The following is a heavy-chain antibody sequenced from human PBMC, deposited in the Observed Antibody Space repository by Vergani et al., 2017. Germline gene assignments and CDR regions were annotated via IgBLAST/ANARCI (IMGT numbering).Heavy chain of an antibody. V-gene: IGHV3-30*18. J-gene: IGHJ6*03. Sequence: QVQLAESGGGRVQPGRSLRLSCAASGCSFSSHAIHWVRQAPGKGLEWVAVISNDGSKKYYADSVKGRFTISRDNSKNTLDLQMNSLRTQDTAVYYFAKAGSVTSGRLQYSVYMGVWGKGTTVTV. D-gene: IGHD5-24*01. CDR1: GCSFSSHA. CDR3: AKAGSVTSGRLQYSVYMGV. CDR2: ISNDGSKK.